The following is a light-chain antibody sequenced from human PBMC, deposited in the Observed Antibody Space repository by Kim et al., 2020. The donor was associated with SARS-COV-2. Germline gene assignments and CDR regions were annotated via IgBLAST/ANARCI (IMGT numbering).Light chain of an antibody. V-gene: IGLV3-1*01. Sequence: SYELTQPPSVSVSPGQTATITCSGDKLGQKYACWYQQKPGQSPMLVIYQDTKRPSGIPERFSGSNSGNTATLTISGTQAMDEADYYCQACDSGTAFFGTGTKVTVL. CDR3: QACDSGTAF. CDR1: KLGQKY. J-gene: IGLJ1*01. CDR2: QDT.